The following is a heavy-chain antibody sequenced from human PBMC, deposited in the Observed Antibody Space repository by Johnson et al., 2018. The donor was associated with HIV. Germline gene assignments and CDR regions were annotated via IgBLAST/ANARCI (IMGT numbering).Heavy chain of an antibody. CDR1: GFTFSSYW. Sequence: VQLVESGGGLVQPGGSLRLSCAASGFTFSSYWMSWVRQAPGKGLEWLANIKQDGSETYYVDSVKGRFTISRDNAKNSLYLQMNSRRAEDTAVYYCARPLEYSSSWEAFDIWGQGTMVTVSS. D-gene: IGHD6-6*01. V-gene: IGHV3-7*05. CDR2: IKQDGSET. J-gene: IGHJ3*02. CDR3: ARPLEYSSSWEAFDI.